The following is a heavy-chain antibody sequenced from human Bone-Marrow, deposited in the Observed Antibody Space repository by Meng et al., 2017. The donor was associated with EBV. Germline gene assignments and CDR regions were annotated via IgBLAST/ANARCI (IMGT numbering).Heavy chain of an antibody. D-gene: IGHD6-19*01. CDR3: ARGRNIAVAGVYYFDY. J-gene: IGHJ4*02. CDR1: GGSFCGYY. CDR2: INYSGRT. Sequence: QVQLQPLGAGIWQPSDTLALARAFYGGSFCGYYWSWIRQPPGKGLQWIGEINYSGRTNYNPSLKSRVTISVDTSTKQFSLKLSSVSAADTAVYYCARGRNIAVAGVYYFDYWGQGTLVTVSS. V-gene: IGHV4-34*01.